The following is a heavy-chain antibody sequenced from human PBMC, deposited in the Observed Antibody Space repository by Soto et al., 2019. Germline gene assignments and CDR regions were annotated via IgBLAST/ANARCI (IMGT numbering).Heavy chain of an antibody. V-gene: IGHV1-18*04. CDR2: ISAYNGNT. CDR3: ARGTQLWSNNWFDP. D-gene: IGHD5-18*01. Sequence: ASVKVSCKASGYTFTSYGISWVRQAHRQGLEWMGWISAYNGNTNYAQKLQGRVTMTTDTSTSTAYMELRSLRSDDTAVYYCARGTQLWSNNWFDPWGQGTLVTVSS. CDR1: GYTFTSYG. J-gene: IGHJ5*02.